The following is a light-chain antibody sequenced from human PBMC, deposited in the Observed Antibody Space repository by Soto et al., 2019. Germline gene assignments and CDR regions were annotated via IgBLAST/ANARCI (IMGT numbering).Light chain of an antibody. CDR1: QSISSW. Sequence: DIQMTQSPSTLSASVGDRVTITCRASQSISSWLAWYQHKPGKAPKLLIYKASSLESGVPSRFSGSRSGTEFTLTISTLQPEDFASYYCLQYNSHSWTFGQGTKVEIK. CDR2: KAS. CDR3: LQYNSHSWT. V-gene: IGKV1-5*03. J-gene: IGKJ1*01.